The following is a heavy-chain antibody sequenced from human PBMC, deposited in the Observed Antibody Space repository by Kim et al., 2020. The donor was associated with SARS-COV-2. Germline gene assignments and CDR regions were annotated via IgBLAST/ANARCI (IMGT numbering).Heavy chain of an antibody. CDR1: GFTFSDYD. V-gene: IGHV3-13*04. CDR2: IDSAGDT. J-gene: IGHJ6*02. D-gene: IGHD6-19*01. CDR3: VRGAVTVDYGMDV. Sequence: GGSLRLSCTASGFTFSDYDMHWVRQPTGKGLEWVSAIDSAGDTYYPDSVKGRFTISRENAKNYLYLQMNSLRAGDSAVYYCVRGAVTVDYGMDVWGQGTTVTVSS.